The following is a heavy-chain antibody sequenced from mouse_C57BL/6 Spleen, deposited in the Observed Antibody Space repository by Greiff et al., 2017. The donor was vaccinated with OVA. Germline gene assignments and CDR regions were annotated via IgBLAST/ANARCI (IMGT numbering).Heavy chain of an antibody. Sequence: QVQLQQPGAELVRPGSSVKLSCKASGYTFTSYWMHWVKQRPIQGLEWIGNIDPSDSETHYNQKFKDKATLTVDKSSSTAYMQLSSLTSEDSAVYYCARRRDYSNYGYFDVWGTGTTVTVSS. CDR3: ARRRDYSNYGYFDV. CDR2: IDPSDSET. CDR1: GYTFTSYW. V-gene: IGHV1-52*01. D-gene: IGHD2-5*01. J-gene: IGHJ1*03.